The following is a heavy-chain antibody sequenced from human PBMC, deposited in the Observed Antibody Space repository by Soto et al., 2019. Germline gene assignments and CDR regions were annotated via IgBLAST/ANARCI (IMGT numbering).Heavy chain of an antibody. CDR2: ISYDGSNK. V-gene: IGHV3-30*18. CDR1: GFTFSSYG. D-gene: IGHD3-10*01. CDR3: AKDGMVRGVIIH. J-gene: IGHJ4*02. Sequence: PVGSLRLSCAASGFTFSSYGMHWVRQAPGKGLEWVAVISYDGSNKYYADSVKGRFTISRDNSKNTLYLQMNSLRAEDTAVYYCAKDGMVRGVIIHWGQGTLVTVSS.